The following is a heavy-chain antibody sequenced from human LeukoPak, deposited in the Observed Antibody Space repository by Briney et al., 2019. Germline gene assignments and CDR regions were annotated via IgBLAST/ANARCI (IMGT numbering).Heavy chain of an antibody. CDR3: ARAYYYDSSGYYYWFDP. CDR2: ISAYNGNT. D-gene: IGHD3-22*01. J-gene: IGHJ5*02. Sequence: ASVKVSCKASGYTFTSYGISWVRQAPGQGLEWMGWISAYNGNTNYAQKLQGRVTITTDESTSTAYMELSSLRSEDTAVYYCARAYYYDSSGYYYWFDPWGQGTLVTVSS. V-gene: IGHV1-18*01. CDR1: GYTFTSYG.